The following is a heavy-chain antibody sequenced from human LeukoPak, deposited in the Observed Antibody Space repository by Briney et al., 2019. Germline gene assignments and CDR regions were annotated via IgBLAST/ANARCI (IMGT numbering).Heavy chain of an antibody. V-gene: IGHV3-23*01. CDR1: GLTLSNYG. CDR3: AKRGVVIRVILVGFHKEAYYFDS. Sequence: GGPLRLACAVSGLTLSNYGMSWLRQAPGKGQEWVAGLSGRGGGTHYAVSVKGRFTISRDNAKNTLYLQMNSLRAEDTAVYFCAKRGVVIRVILVGFHKEAYYFDSWGQGALVTVSS. J-gene: IGHJ4*02. D-gene: IGHD3-10*01. CDR2: LSGRGGGT.